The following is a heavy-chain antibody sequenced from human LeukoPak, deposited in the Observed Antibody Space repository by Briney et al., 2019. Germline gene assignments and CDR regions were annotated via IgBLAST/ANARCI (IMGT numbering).Heavy chain of an antibody. V-gene: IGHV1-69*01. Sequence: SVKVSCKASGGTFSSYAISWVRQAPGQGLEWMGGIIPIFGTANYAQTFQGRVTITADESTSTAYMELRSLRADDTAVYYCARFAGTDYGMDVWGQGTTVTVSS. CDR2: IIPIFGTA. CDR1: GGTFSSYA. J-gene: IGHJ6*02. D-gene: IGHD6-13*01. CDR3: ARFAGTDYGMDV.